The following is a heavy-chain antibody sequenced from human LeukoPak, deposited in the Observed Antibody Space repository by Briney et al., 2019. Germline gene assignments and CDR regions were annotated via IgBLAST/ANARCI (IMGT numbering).Heavy chain of an antibody. D-gene: IGHD3-16*01. V-gene: IGHV4-39*01. CDR1: GGSISSGSYY. CDR3: ARHRWGPPNWFDP. J-gene: IGHJ5*02. Sequence: SQTLSLTCTVSGGSISSGSYYWSWIRQPPGKGLEWIGEINHSGSTNYNPSLKSRVTISVDTSKNQFSLKLSSVTAADTAVYYCARHRWGPPNWFDPWGQGTLVTVSS. CDR2: INHSGST.